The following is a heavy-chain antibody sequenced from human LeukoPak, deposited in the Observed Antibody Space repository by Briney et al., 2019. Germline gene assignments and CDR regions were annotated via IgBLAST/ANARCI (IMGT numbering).Heavy chain of an antibody. CDR2: IKQDGSER. CDR3: AKWPEGAMDYFDY. CDR1: GFTFSGFS. V-gene: IGHV3-7*03. J-gene: IGHJ4*02. D-gene: IGHD2-8*01. Sequence: GGSLRLSCAASGFTFSGFSMSWVRQSPTKGLEWVANIKQDGSERYYVDSVKGRFTISRDNSKNTLYLEMSSLRVEDTAIYYCAKWPEGAMDYFDYWGQGTLVTVSS.